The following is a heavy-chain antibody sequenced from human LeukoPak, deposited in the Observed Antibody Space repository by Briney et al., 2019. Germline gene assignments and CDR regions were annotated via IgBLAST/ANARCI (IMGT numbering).Heavy chain of an antibody. Sequence: KPSETLSLTCAVSGYSISSGYYWGWIRQPPGKGLEWIGSIYHSGSTYYNPSLKSRVTISVDTSKNQFSLKLSSVTAADTAVYYCARQDTATHVPHYFDYWGQGTLVTVSS. V-gene: IGHV4-38-2*01. CDR1: GYSISSGYY. D-gene: IGHD4-17*01. J-gene: IGHJ4*02. CDR2: IYHSGST. CDR3: ARQDTATHVPHYFDY.